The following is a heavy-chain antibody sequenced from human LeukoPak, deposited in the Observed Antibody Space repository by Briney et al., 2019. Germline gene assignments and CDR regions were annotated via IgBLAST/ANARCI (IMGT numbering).Heavy chain of an antibody. D-gene: IGHD4-23*01. J-gene: IGHJ6*03. CDR1: GFTFSSYE. CDR3: ARGLDYGGNPGTLRYYYYMDV. Sequence: GGSLRLSCAASGFTFSSYEINWVRQAPGKGLEWVSYISFSGSAIYYADSVKGRFTISRDNAKNSLYLQMNSLRAEDTAVYYCARGLDYGGNPGTLRYYYYMDVWGKGTTVTVSS. CDR2: ISFSGSAI. V-gene: IGHV3-48*03.